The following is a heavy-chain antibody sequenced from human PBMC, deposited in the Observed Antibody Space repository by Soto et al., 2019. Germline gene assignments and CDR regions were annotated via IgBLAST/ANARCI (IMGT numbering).Heavy chain of an antibody. CDR2: MSSDGSEI. D-gene: IGHD1-26*01. J-gene: IGHJ4*02. V-gene: IGHV3-30*18. CDR1: GFDFTYYA. Sequence: QVQLVESGGGAVQPGESLRLSCVASGFDFTYYAMHWVRHAPGKGLESVAVMSSDGSEIHHTYSVKGRFTISLDNSKNTLYLQMNSRRKEDTAVYFCAKDEGVGGTLGLFDYWGQGTLVSVSS. CDR3: AKDEGVGGTLGLFDY.